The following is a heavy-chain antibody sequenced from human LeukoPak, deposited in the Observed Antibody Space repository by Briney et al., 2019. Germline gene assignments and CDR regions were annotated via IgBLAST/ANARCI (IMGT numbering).Heavy chain of an antibody. CDR3: ARSGCSSTSCYVREPSNCPACWFDP. CDR2: ISYSGSA. D-gene: IGHD2-2*01. CDR1: GGSISSGGYY. V-gene: IGHV4-31*03. Sequence: PSETLSLTCTVSGGSISSGGYYWSWIRQHPGKGLEWVAYISYSGSAYYNPSLKSRVTISVDMSKNQFSLKLSSVTAADTAVYYCARSGCSSTSCYVREPSNCPACWFDPGAREPWSPSPQ. J-gene: IGHJ5*02.